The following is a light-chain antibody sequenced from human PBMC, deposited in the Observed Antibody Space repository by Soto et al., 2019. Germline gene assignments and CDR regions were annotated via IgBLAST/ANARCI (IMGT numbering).Light chain of an antibody. J-gene: IGKJ4*01. V-gene: IGKV3-11*01. CDR3: QERGGAWLS. CDR2: DVS. CDR1: ESVGNY. Sequence: IVLTQSPATLSLSPGQRATLSCRASESVGNYLAWYQQKPGQVPRLLIYDVSTRATGIPVRFSGSGSGTDFTLTISSLEPEDFAVYYCQERGGAWLSFGGGTRVDIK.